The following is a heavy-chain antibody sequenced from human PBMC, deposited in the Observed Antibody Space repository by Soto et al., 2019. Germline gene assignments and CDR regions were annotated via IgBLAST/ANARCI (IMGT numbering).Heavy chain of an antibody. Sequence: SETLSLTCTVSGGSISSYYWSSIRQPPGKGLEWTGYIYYSGSTNYNPSLKSRVTISVDTSKNQFSLKLSSVTAADTAVYYCARGPVLYSGHEGYYMDVWGKGTTVTVSS. CDR1: GGSISSYY. V-gene: IGHV4-59*01. D-gene: IGHD5-12*01. J-gene: IGHJ6*03. CDR2: IYYSGST. CDR3: ARGPVLYSGHEGYYMDV.